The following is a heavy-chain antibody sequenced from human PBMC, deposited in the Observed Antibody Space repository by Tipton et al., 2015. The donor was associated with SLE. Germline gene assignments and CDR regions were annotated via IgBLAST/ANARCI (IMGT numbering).Heavy chain of an antibody. J-gene: IGHJ4*02. V-gene: IGHV4-59*01. Sequence: TLSLTCTVSGGSISSYYWNWIRQPPGKGLEWIGYIYYSGSTIYNPSLKSRVIISVDTSKNQFSLKLSSVTAADTAVYYCARASSNAFDYWGQGTLVTVSS. CDR1: GGSISSYY. CDR3: ARASSNAFDY. CDR2: IYYSGST. D-gene: IGHD4-11*01.